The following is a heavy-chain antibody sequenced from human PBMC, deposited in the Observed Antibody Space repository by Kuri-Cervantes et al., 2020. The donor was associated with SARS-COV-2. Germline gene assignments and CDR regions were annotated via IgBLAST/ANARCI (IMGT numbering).Heavy chain of an antibody. V-gene: IGHV4-61*01. CDR2: IYYSGST. Sequence: SETLSLTCTVSGGSVSSGSYYWSWIRQPPGKGLEWIGYIYYSGSTNYNPSLKSRVTISVDTSKNQLSLILSSVTAEDTAVYYCARDNVLFSGSGFDYWGQGTLVTVSS. D-gene: IGHD1-26*01. CDR1: GGSVSSGSYY. CDR3: ARDNVLFSGSGFDY. J-gene: IGHJ4*02.